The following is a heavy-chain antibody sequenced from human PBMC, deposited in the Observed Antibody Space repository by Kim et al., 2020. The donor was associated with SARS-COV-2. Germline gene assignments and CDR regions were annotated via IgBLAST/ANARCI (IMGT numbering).Heavy chain of an antibody. J-gene: IGHJ3*02. D-gene: IGHD1-26*01. CDR2: ISGSGGST. Sequence: GGSLRLSCAASGFTFSSYAMSWVRQAPGKGLEWVSAISGSGGSTYYADSVKGRFTISRDNSKNTLYLQMNSLRAEDTAVYYCAVTGLATIGGDDAFDIWGQGTMVTVSS. V-gene: IGHV3-23*01. CDR1: GFTFSSYA. CDR3: AVTGLATIGGDDAFDI.